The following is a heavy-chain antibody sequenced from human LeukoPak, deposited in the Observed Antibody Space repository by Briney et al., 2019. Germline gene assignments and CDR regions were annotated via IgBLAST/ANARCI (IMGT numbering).Heavy chain of an antibody. CDR2: IYYSGST. D-gene: IGHD1-14*01. J-gene: IGHJ4*02. V-gene: IGHV4-59*12. CDR3: ARGLFARSPRNTPLSN. Sequence: PSETLSLTCTVSGGSISSYYWSWIRQPPGKGLEWIGYIYYSGSTNYNPSLKSRVTISVDTSKNQFSLKLSSVTAADTAVYYCARGLFARSPRNTPLSNWGQGTLVTVSS. CDR1: GGSISSYY.